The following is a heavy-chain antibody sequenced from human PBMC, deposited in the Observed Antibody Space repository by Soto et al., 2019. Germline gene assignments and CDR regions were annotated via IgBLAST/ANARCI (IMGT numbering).Heavy chain of an antibody. J-gene: IGHJ4*02. Sequence: SETLSLTCAVYGGSFSGYYWSRIRQSPGKGLEWIGEINHSGNTNYSPSLKSRVTISVDTSKNQFSLNLSSVTAADTAVYYCARGGEYSTSFDYWGQGTLVTVSS. CDR1: GGSFSGYY. CDR2: INHSGNT. V-gene: IGHV4-34*01. D-gene: IGHD6-6*01. CDR3: ARGGEYSTSFDY.